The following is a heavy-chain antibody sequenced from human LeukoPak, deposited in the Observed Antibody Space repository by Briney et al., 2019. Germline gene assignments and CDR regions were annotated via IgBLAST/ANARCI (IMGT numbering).Heavy chain of an antibody. CDR1: GFTVSSNY. J-gene: IGHJ4*02. CDR3: AGYDYGWGSYRHFDY. Sequence: GGSLRLSCAASGFTVSSNYMSWVRQAPGKGLEWVSVIYSGGSTYYADSVKGRFTISRDNSKNTLYLQMNSLRAEDTAVYYCAGYDYGWGSYRHFDYWGQGTLVTVSS. V-gene: IGHV3-53*01. CDR2: IYSGGST. D-gene: IGHD3-16*02.